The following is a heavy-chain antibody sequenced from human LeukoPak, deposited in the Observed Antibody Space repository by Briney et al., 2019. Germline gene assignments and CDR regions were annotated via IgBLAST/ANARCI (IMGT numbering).Heavy chain of an antibody. J-gene: IGHJ4*02. D-gene: IGHD3-10*01. Sequence: SETLPLTCAVYGGSFSGYYWSWIRQPPGKGLEWIGEINHSGSTNYNPSLKSRVTISVDTSKNQFSLKLSSVTAADTAVYYCARGSYGSGTPQGAPFDYWGQGTLVTVSS. CDR2: INHSGST. CDR1: GGSFSGYY. CDR3: ARGSYGSGTPQGAPFDY. V-gene: IGHV4-34*01.